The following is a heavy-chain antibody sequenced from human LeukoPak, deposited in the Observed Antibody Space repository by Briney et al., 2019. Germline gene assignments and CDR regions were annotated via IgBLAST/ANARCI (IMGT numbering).Heavy chain of an antibody. CDR1: GFTFSSYW. V-gene: IGHV3-7*01. CDR3: AREGFLEWLFPFDY. CDR2: IKQDGSEK. J-gene: IGHJ4*02. Sequence: GGSLRLSCAASGFTFSSYWMSWVRQAPGKGLEWVANIKQDGSEKYYVDSVKGRFTISRDNAKNSLYLQMNSLRAEDTAVYYCAREGFLEWLFPFDYWGQGTLVTVSS. D-gene: IGHD3-3*01.